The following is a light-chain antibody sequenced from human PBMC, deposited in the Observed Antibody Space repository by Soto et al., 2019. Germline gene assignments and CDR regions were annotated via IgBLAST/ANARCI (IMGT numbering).Light chain of an antibody. J-gene: IGKJ5*01. V-gene: IGKV3-15*01. Sequence: EIVMTQSPATLAVSPGERATLSCRASQSVSSYLAWYQQKPGQAPRVLIYGASIRATGVPARFSGSGSGTEFTLTISSLQSEDFAVYFCHQRYNWPRVTFGRGTRLEIK. CDR1: QSVSSY. CDR3: HQRYNWPRVT. CDR2: GAS.